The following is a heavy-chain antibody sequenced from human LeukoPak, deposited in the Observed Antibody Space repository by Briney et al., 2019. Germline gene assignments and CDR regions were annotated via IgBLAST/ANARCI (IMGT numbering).Heavy chain of an antibody. CDR3: AREGVGATDDAFDI. J-gene: IGHJ3*02. CDR2: ISYSGST. D-gene: IGHD1-26*01. CDR1: GGSISSYY. Sequence: SETLSLTCTVSGGSISSYYWSWIRQPPGKGLEWIGYISYSGSTNYNPSLKSRVTISVDTSKNQFSLKLSSVTAADTAVYYCAREGVGATDDAFDIWGQGTMVTVSS. V-gene: IGHV4-59*01.